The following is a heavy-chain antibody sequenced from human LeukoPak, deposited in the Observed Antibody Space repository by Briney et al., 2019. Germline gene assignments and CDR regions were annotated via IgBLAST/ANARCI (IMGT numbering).Heavy chain of an antibody. Sequence: ASVKVSCKVSGYTLTELSMHWVRQAPGKGLEWMGGFDPEDGETIYAQKFQGRVTMTEDTSTDTAYMELSSLSSEDQAVYYCAKTSYSSSSPRDWDYWGQGTLVTVSS. CDR2: FDPEDGET. V-gene: IGHV1-24*01. D-gene: IGHD6-6*01. CDR3: AKTSYSSSSPRDWDY. CDR1: GYTLTELS. J-gene: IGHJ4*02.